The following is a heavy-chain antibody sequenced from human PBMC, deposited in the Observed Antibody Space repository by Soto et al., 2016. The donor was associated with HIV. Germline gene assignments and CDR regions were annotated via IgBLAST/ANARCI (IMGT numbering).Heavy chain of an antibody. CDR3: VKDNSGWYYFDY. J-gene: IGHJ4*02. V-gene: IGHV3-9*01. D-gene: IGHD6-19*01. CDR2: ISWNSGNI. CDR1: GFSFDEYA. Sequence: EVQLVEAGGGLVQPGRSLRLSCTSSGFSFDEYAMHWVRQVPGKGLEWVSGISWNSGNIGYADSVKGRFTISRDNTKNSLYLQMDSLRAEDTAWYYCVKDNSGWYYFDYWGPGNAGHRLL.